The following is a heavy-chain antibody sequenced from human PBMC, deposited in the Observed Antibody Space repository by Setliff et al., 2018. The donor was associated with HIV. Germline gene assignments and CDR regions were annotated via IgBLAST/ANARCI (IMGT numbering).Heavy chain of an antibody. J-gene: IGHJ4*02. CDR2: IIPILGIA. D-gene: IGHD3-10*01. Sequence: SVKVSCKASGGTFSSYAISWVRQAPGQGLEWMGGIIPILGIANYAQKFQGRVTMTRDTSTSTAYMELRSLRSDDTAVYYCARDYYGSGSYFILDYWGPGTLVTVSS. CDR1: GGTFSSYA. V-gene: IGHV1-69*10. CDR3: ARDYYGSGSYFILDY.